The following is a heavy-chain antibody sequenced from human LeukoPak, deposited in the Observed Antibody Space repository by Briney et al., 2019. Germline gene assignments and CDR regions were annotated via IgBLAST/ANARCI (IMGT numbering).Heavy chain of an antibody. CDR1: GGSINNHY. J-gene: IGHJ5*02. Sequence: SETLSLTCTVSGGSINNHYWSWIRQPPGKGLEWIGYIYCSGSPNYNPSLKSRVTISVDTSKNQLSLKLTSVTAADTAVYYCARDLGRGYCSSTSCFVPWFDPWGQGTLVTVSS. CDR3: ARDLGRGYCSSTSCFVPWFDP. V-gene: IGHV4-59*11. CDR2: IYCSGSP. D-gene: IGHD2-2*01.